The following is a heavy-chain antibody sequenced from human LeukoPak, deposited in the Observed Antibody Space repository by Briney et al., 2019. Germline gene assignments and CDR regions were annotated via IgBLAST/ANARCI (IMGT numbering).Heavy chain of an antibody. V-gene: IGHV3-7*01. CDR1: GFTFSCYW. Sequence: GGSLRLSCAASGFTFSCYWMSWVRQAPGKGLEWVANIKQDGSEKYYVDSVKGRFTISRDNAKNSLYLQMNSLRAEDTAVYYCARDRTARLRSSREGDYWGQGTLVTVSS. CDR2: IKQDGSEK. CDR3: ARDRTARLRSSREGDY. D-gene: IGHD4-17*01. J-gene: IGHJ4*02.